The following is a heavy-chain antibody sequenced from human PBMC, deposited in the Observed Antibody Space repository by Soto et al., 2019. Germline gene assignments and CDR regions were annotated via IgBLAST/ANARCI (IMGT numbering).Heavy chain of an antibody. V-gene: IGHV1-18*01. CDR1: GYTFTSYG. Sequence: QVQLVQSGAEVKKPGASVKVSCKASGYTFTSYGISWVRQAPGQGLEWMGWISAYNGNTNYAQKLQGRVTMTTDTSTSTAYMELRSLRSDDTAVYYCARTGNSITMFGVVIIEGGDYWGQGTLVTVSS. CDR3: ARTGNSITMFGVVIIEGGDY. CDR2: ISAYNGNT. D-gene: IGHD3-3*01. J-gene: IGHJ4*02.